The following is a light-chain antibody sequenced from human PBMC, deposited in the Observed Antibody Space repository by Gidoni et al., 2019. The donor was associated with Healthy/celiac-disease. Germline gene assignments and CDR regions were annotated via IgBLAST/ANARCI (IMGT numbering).Light chain of an antibody. V-gene: IGKV1-5*03. Sequence: DIQMTQSPSTLSASVGDRVTITCRASQSISSWLAWYQQKPRKAPKLLIYKASSLESGVPSRFSGSGSGTEFTLTIISLQPDDFATYYCQQYNSYSTFGQGTKVEIK. CDR3: QQYNSYST. CDR1: QSISSW. CDR2: KAS. J-gene: IGKJ1*01.